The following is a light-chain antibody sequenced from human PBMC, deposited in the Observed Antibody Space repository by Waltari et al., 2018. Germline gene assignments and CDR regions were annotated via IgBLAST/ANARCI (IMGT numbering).Light chain of an antibody. V-gene: IGLV2-11*01. CDR2: DVS. J-gene: IGLJ2*01. Sequence: QSALTQPRSVSGSPGQSVTISCTGTSSDVGGYNYVSWYQQHPGKAPKLMIYDVSKRPSGVSERFSGSKSGNTASLTISGLQAEDEADYYCCSYAGSYTSLFGGGTKLTVL. CDR1: SSDVGGYNY. CDR3: CSYAGSYTSL.